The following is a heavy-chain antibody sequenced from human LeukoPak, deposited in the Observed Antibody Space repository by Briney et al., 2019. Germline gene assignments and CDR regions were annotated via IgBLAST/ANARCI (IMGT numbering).Heavy chain of an antibody. CDR1: GFTFRSYA. J-gene: IGHJ4*02. CDR3: AREEEWLQMAY. D-gene: IGHD5-24*01. V-gene: IGHV3-30-3*01. Sequence: GGSLRLSWAATGFTFRSYAMHWARQGPGKGLDWEAVISYDGSNKYYADSVQGRFTISRDNSNNTLYLQMNSRRATDTVLLYCAREEEWLQMAYWGQGTLVTV. CDR2: ISYDGSNK.